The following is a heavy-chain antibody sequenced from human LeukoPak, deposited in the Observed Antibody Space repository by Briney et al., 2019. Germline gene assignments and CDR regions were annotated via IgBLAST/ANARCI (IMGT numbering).Heavy chain of an antibody. CDR1: GGSISSSSYY. CDR3: ADAFGANRDY. Sequence: SETLSLTCTVSGGSISSSSYYWGWIRQPPGKGLEWIGSIYYSGSTYYNPSLKSRVTISVDTSKNQFSLKLSSVTAADTAVYYCADAFGANRDYWGQGTLVTVSS. J-gene: IGHJ4*02. V-gene: IGHV4-39*01. D-gene: IGHD3-10*01. CDR2: IYYSGST.